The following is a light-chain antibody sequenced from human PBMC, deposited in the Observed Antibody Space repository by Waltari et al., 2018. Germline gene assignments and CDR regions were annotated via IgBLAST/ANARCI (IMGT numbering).Light chain of an antibody. CDR1: QSVSSN. Sequence: EIVMTQSPATLSVSPGETATLSCRASQSVSSNLAWYQQKPGQGPRLLIFGASTRATAIPPMFSGSGSGTEFTLTISGLHSEDFAVYYCQQYNDWVTFGQGTRLDIK. V-gene: IGKV3-15*01. J-gene: IGKJ5*01. CDR2: GAS. CDR3: QQYNDWVT.